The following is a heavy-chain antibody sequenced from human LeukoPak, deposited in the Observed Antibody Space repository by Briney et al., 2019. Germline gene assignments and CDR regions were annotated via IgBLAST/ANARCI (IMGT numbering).Heavy chain of an antibody. Sequence: GGSLRLSCAASGFTVSGNYMSWVRQAPGKGLEWVSIIYSGGGTYYADSVKGRFTISRDNSKNTLYLQMNSLRAEDTAVYFCVRVGYSYGYGDWNHFDYWGQGTLVTVSS. V-gene: IGHV3-66*02. CDR3: VRVGYSYGYGDWNHFDY. CDR2: IYSGGGT. CDR1: GFTVSGNY. D-gene: IGHD5-18*01. J-gene: IGHJ4*02.